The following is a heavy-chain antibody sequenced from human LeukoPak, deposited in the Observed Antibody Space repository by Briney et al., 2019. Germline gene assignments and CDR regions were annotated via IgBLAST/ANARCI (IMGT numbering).Heavy chain of an antibody. J-gene: IGHJ4*02. CDR2: IRKEANGYTT. Sequence: GGSLRLSCAASGFTFSDHYMDWVRQAPGKGLEWVGRIRKEANGYTTEYAASVKGSFTISRDDSGNSLFLQMNSLKSEDTAVYYCARSGQFAPFDYWGQGTLVTVSS. CDR1: GFTFSDHY. V-gene: IGHV3-72*01. CDR3: ARSGQFAPFDY. D-gene: IGHD1-26*01.